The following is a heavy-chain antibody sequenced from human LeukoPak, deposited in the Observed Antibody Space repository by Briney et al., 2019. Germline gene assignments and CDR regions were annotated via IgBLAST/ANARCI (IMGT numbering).Heavy chain of an antibody. Sequence: PSETLSLTCTVSGDSISSNYWSWIRQPAGKGLEWIGRIYTSGRTDYNPSLKSRVTMSVDTSKNQVSLKLSPVTAADTALYYCARDQALNWNYDVFDYWGQGALVTVSS. CDR1: GDSISSNY. CDR2: IYTSGRT. V-gene: IGHV4-4*07. D-gene: IGHD1-7*01. CDR3: ARDQALNWNYDVFDY. J-gene: IGHJ4*02.